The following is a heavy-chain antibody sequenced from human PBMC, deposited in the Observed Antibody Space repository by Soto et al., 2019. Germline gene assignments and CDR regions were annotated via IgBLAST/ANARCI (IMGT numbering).Heavy chain of an antibody. Sequence: GGSLRLSCAASGFTFSSYAMSWVRQAPGKGLEWVSAISGSGGSTYYADSVKGRFTISRDNSKNTLYLQMNSLRAEDTAVYYCAKDHGGRTIFGVVITTEPLYYGMDVWGQGTTVTVSS. J-gene: IGHJ6*02. CDR1: GFTFSSYA. CDR3: AKDHGGRTIFGVVITTEPLYYGMDV. D-gene: IGHD3-3*01. CDR2: ISGSGGST. V-gene: IGHV3-23*01.